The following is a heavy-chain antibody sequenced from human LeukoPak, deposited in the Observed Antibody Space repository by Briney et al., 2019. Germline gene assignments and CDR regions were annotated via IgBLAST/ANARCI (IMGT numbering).Heavy chain of an antibody. V-gene: IGHV3-48*01. CDR2: IRSSSET. CDR3: ARDAGNSGYGCDL. J-gene: IGHJ5*02. Sequence: GGSLGLSCAASGFIFSQYSMNWVRQAPGKGLEWVSHIRSSSETFYADSVKGRFAISRDNARNSLYLQMNSLRGEDTAIYYCARDAGNSGYGCDLWGQGTLVTVSS. CDR1: GFIFSQYS. D-gene: IGHD5-12*01.